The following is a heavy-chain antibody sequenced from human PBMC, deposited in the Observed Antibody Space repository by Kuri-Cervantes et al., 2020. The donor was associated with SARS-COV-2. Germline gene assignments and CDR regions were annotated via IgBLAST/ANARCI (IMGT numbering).Heavy chain of an antibody. V-gene: IGHV3-23*01. CDR2: ISGSGGST. J-gene: IGHJ4*02. CDR3: AKTTMVQGVIISGWIDY. D-gene: IGHD3-10*01. CDR1: GFTFSSYA. Sequence: GGSLRPSCAASGFTFSSYAMSWVRQAPGKGLEWVSAISGSGGSTYYADSVKGRFTISRDNSKNTLYLQMNSLRAEDTAVYYCAKTTMVQGVIISGWIDYWGQGTLVTVSS.